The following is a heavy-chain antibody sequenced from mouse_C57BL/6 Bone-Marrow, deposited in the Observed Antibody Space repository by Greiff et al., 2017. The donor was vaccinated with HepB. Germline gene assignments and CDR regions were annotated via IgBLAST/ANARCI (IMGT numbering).Heavy chain of an antibody. CDR1: GYTFTDYY. Sequence: QVQLQQSGAELVRPGASVKLSCKASGYTFTDYYINWVKQRPGQGLEWIARIYPGSGNTYYNEKFKGKATLTAEKSSSTAYMQLSSLTSEDSAVYFCARGYGSSYLDYWGQGTTLTVSS. D-gene: IGHD1-1*01. CDR3: ARGYGSSYLDY. J-gene: IGHJ2*01. CDR2: IYPGSGNT. V-gene: IGHV1-76*01.